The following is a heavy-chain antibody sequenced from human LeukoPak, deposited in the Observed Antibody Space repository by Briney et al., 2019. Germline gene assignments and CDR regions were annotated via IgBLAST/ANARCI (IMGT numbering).Heavy chain of an antibody. CDR2: IWYDGSNK. CDR3: AKATCSGANCFSNSRDAFDV. J-gene: IGHJ3*01. D-gene: IGHD2-15*01. Sequence: PGGSLRLSCSASGIIFSDFGMHWVRQAPGKGLEWMAIIWYDGSNKYYADSVKGRFTIPRDNSQNTMYLQMNSLRAEDSAVYYCAKATCSGANCFSNSRDAFDVWGQGTMVTVSS. V-gene: IGHV3-33*06. CDR1: GIIFSDFG.